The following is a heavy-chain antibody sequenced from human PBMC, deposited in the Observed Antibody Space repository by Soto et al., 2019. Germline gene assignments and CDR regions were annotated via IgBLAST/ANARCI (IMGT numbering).Heavy chain of an antibody. J-gene: IGHJ6*02. CDR1: GGSISSYY. D-gene: IGHD6-13*01. Sequence: QVRLQESGPGLVKPSETLSVTCSVSGGSISSYYWLWIRQPAGNGREWIGRIYTSGGTNYNPSLKSRVTMSVDTSKKQFSLKLSSVTAADTAVYYCARGAAAGVDYGMDVWGRGTTVTVS. V-gene: IGHV4-4*07. CDR2: IYTSGGT. CDR3: ARGAAAGVDYGMDV.